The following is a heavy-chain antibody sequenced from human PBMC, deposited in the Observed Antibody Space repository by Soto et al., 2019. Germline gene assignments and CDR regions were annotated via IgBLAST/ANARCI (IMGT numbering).Heavy chain of an antibody. D-gene: IGHD3-16*01. CDR3: AKERTPVWRNGVFYTIDV. CDR2: ISYDGSNK. Sequence: QVQLVESGGGVVQPGRSLRLSCAASGFTFSSYGMHWVRQAPGKGLEWVAVISYDGSNKYYADSVKGRFTISRDNSKNTLYLQMTSLRADDTAVYYCAKERTPVWRNGVFYTIDVWGHGTTVTVSS. V-gene: IGHV3-30*18. J-gene: IGHJ6*02. CDR1: GFTFSSYG.